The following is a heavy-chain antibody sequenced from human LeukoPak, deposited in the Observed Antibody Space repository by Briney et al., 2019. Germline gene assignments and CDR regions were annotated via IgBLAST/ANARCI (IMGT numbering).Heavy chain of an antibody. D-gene: IGHD3-22*01. CDR1: GYTFTSYD. CDR2: INPNSGGT. V-gene: IGHV1-2*02. CDR3: ARGGYYDSSSYYHY. J-gene: IGHJ4*02. Sequence: ASVKVSCKASGYTFTSYDINWVRQAPGQGLEWMGWINPNSGGTNYAQKFQGRVTMTRDTSISTAYMELSRLRSDDTAVYYCARGGYYDSSSYYHYWGQGTLVTVSS.